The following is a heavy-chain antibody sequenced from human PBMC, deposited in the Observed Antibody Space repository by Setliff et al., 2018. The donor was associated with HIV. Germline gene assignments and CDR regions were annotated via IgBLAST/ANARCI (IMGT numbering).Heavy chain of an antibody. J-gene: IGHJ4*02. Sequence: SETLSLTCTVSGASVTSSSFHWGWIRQPPGKGLEWIGNIYYSGTTDYNPSLRNRVPISLDTSKNQFSLKLTPVTAADTAVYYCARYSPRGYTLTGPYWGQGTLVTVSS. CDR1: GASVTSSSFH. CDR2: IYYSGTT. D-gene: IGHD6-25*01. V-gene: IGHV4-39*07. CDR3: ARYSPRGYTLTGPY.